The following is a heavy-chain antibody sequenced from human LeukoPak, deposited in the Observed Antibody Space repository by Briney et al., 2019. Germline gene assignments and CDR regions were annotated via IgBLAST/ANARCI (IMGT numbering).Heavy chain of an antibody. CDR2: ITGSGPTT. D-gene: IGHD2-8*02. V-gene: IGHV3-23*01. CDR1: GFTFSNHA. Sequence: GGSLRLSCVASGFTFSNHAMTWVRQAPGKGLEWVSAITGSGPTTFYADSVKGRFTISRDNSKNTLFLQLNSLRAEDAAVYYCAKTYMWSIDAFHMWGQGTMVTVSS. J-gene: IGHJ3*02. CDR3: AKTYMWSIDAFHM.